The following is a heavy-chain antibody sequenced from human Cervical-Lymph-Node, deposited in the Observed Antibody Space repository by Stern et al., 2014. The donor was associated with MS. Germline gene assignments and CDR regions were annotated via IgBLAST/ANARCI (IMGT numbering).Heavy chain of an antibody. D-gene: IGHD2-21*01. Sequence: MQLVQSGAELKKPGESLKISCKTSGYNFINYWIAWVRQVPGKGLEWIGIIYPGDSDIRYSPSFQGHVTISVDTSITTAYLQWNSLKASDTAVYYCARWSVACDSWGQGALITVSS. J-gene: IGHJ4*02. CDR2: IYPGDSDI. V-gene: IGHV5-51*03. CDR1: GYNFINYW. CDR3: ARWSVACDS.